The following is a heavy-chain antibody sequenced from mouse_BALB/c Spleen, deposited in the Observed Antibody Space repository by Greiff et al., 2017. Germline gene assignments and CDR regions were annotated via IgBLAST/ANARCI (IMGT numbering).Heavy chain of an antibody. J-gene: IGHJ4*01. CDR2: IWGDGST. CDR1: GFSLTGYG. D-gene: IGHD4-1*02. Sequence: QVHVKQSGPGLVAPSQSLSITCTVSGFSLTGYGVNWVRQPPGKGLEWLGMIWGDGSTDYNSALKSRLSISKDNSKSQVFLKMNSLQTDDTARYYCARDRQLGRGAMDYWGQGTSVTVSS. V-gene: IGHV2-6-7*01. CDR3: ARDRQLGRGAMDY.